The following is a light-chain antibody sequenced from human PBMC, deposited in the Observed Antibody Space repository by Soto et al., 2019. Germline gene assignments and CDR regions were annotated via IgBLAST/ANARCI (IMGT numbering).Light chain of an antibody. CDR2: EGS. Sequence: QSVLTQPASMSGSPGQSITISCTGTSSDVGSYNLVSWYQQHPGKAPKLMIYEGSKRPSGVSNRFSGSKSGNTASLTISGLQAEDEADYYCCSYAASSTFVFGGGTKLTVL. J-gene: IGLJ3*02. CDR1: SSDVGSYNL. CDR3: CSYAASSTFV. V-gene: IGLV2-23*03.